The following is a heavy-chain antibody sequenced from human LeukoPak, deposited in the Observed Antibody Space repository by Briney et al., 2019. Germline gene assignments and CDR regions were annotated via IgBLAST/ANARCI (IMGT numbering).Heavy chain of an antibody. CDR3: AKDRPNYYGSNGHYYKLNGDC. CDR1: GFTFSSYA. J-gene: IGHJ4*02. D-gene: IGHD3-22*01. Sequence: GGSLRLSCAASGFTFSSYAMSWVREAPGKGLEWVSSITSSGAATYYTDSVKGRFTISRDNSDNTLYLQMNSLRAEDTAVYYCAKDRPNYYGSNGHYYKLNGDCWGQGTLVTVSS. V-gene: IGHV3-23*01. CDR2: ITSSGAAT.